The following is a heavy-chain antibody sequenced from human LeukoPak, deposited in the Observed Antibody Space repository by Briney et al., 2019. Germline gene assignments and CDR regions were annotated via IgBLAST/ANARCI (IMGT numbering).Heavy chain of an antibody. CDR2: FNPENGNT. Sequence: ASVKVSCKASGYTFSGYHMHWVRQAPGQGLEWMGWFNPENGNTNYAQKVQGRVTMTADTSTSTSYMELRSLRSDDTAVYYCAREHSSSWDQFDYWGQGTLVTVSS. J-gene: IGHJ4*02. CDR1: GYTFSGYH. D-gene: IGHD6-13*01. V-gene: IGHV1-18*04. CDR3: AREHSSSWDQFDY.